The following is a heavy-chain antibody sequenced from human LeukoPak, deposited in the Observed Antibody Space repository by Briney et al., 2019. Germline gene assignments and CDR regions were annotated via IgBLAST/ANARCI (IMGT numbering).Heavy chain of an antibody. Sequence: GASVKVSCKASGYTFTGYYMHWVRQAPGQGLEWMGWINPNSGGTNYAQKFQGRVTMTRDTPISTAYMELSRLRSDDTAVYYCARVAYSYGTNWFDPWGQGTLVTVSS. CDR2: INPNSGGT. D-gene: IGHD5-18*01. J-gene: IGHJ5*02. CDR3: ARVAYSYGTNWFDP. V-gene: IGHV1-2*02. CDR1: GYTFTGYY.